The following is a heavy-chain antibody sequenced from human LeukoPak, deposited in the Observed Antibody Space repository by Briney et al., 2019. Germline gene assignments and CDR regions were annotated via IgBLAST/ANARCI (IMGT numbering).Heavy chain of an antibody. CDR2: INPDGSHT. J-gene: IGHJ4*02. CDR1: GFTFSTYW. V-gene: IGHV3-74*01. D-gene: IGHD6-6*01. CDR3: ASYTWGAARDY. Sequence: GGSLRLSCAASGFTFSTYWMYWVRQTSGEGLIWVSRINPDGSHTVNADSVKGRFTISRDNAKNTLYLQMSRLRVGDTAIYYCASYTWGAARDYWGQGTLVTVSS.